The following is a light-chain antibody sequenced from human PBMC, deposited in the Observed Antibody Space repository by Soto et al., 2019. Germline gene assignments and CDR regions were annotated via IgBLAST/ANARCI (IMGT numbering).Light chain of an antibody. J-gene: IGLJ1*01. CDR2: DVS. CDR1: SGYVGAYNY. V-gene: IGLV2-14*01. Sequence: QSVLTQPASVSGSPGQSIAISCTGTSGYVGAYNYVSWYQQHPGKAPRLMIYDVSNRPSGASNRFSGSKSGNTASLTISGLQAEDEADYYCSSFTNTYSYVFGTGTKVTVL. CDR3: SSFTNTYSYV.